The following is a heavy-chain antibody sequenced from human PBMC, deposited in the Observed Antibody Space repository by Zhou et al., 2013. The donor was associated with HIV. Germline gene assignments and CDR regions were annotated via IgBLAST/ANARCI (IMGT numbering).Heavy chain of an antibody. CDR3: ARDKSKSGGVDP. CDR1: GGTFSSYA. V-gene: IGHV1-69*04. CDR2: IIPILGIA. Sequence: VQLVQSGAEVKEPGSSVKVSCKASGGTFSSYAISWVRQAPGQGLEWMGRIIPILGIANYAQKFQGRVTITADKSTSTAYMELSSLRSEDTAVYYCARDKSKSGGVDPWGQGTLVTVSS. J-gene: IGHJ5*02. D-gene: IGHD1-26*01.